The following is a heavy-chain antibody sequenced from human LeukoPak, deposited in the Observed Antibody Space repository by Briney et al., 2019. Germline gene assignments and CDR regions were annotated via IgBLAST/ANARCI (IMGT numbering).Heavy chain of an antibody. CDR3: ARAGGSTVSHSDY. V-gene: IGHV3-74*01. J-gene: IGHJ4*02. CDR1: GFTFSSLW. Sequence: PGGSLRLSCAASGFTFSSLWMHWVRQAPGKGLVWVSRINSDGKITIYADSVKGRFTISKDNAKNSLYLQMNSLRAEDTAVYYCARAGGSTVSHSDYWGQGTLVTVSS. D-gene: IGHD4-17*01. CDR2: INSDGKIT.